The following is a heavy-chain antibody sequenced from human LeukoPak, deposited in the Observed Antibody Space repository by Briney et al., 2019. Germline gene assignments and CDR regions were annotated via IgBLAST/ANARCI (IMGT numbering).Heavy chain of an antibody. CDR2: ILPTCGAT. Sequence: GASVTVSCKASGYTFTGYYLHWVRQAPGQGLEWVGWILPTCGATHSAQTFQGRVTMTRDTSISTTYMELRRLRSDDTAVYFCARGTTFYYETSGTYFCHYMDLWGKGTTVTVSS. CDR1: GYTFTGYY. CDR3: ARGTTFYYETSGTYFCHYMDL. D-gene: IGHD3-22*01. J-gene: IGHJ6*04. V-gene: IGHV1-2*02.